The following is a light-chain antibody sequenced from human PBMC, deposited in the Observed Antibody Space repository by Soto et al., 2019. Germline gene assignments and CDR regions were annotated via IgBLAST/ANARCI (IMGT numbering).Light chain of an antibody. CDR1: QDISNY. Sequence: IQMTRSPSSLSASVGNRVTITCEASQDISNYLNWYQQKPGKAPKLLIYDASNLETGVPSRFSGSGSGTDFTFTISSLHPEDIATYYCQQYDNLPLTLGGGTKVDIK. V-gene: IGKV1-33*01. CDR2: DAS. CDR3: QQYDNLPLT. J-gene: IGKJ4*01.